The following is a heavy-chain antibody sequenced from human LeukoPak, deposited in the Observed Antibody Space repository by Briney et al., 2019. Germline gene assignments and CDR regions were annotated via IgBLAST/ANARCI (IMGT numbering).Heavy chain of an antibody. CDR1: RGSISSYY. D-gene: IGHD3-16*02. J-gene: IGHJ6*03. CDR3: ARGGLGELSLHYMDV. Sequence: PSETLSLTCSVSRGSISSYYWSWIRQPAGKGLEWIGRVYSSGSTNYNPSLKSRVTMSVDTSKNQFSLKLSSVAAADTAVYYCARGGLGELSLHYMDVWGKGTTVTISS. CDR2: VYSSGST. V-gene: IGHV4-4*07.